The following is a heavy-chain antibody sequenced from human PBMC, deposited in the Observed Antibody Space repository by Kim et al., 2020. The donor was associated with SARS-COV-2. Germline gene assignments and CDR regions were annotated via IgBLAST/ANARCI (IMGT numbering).Heavy chain of an antibody. V-gene: IGHV4-39*01. CDR1: GGSISSSSYY. CDR2: IYYSGIA. CDR3: ASGYYYGSGSCGFNS. Sequence: SETLSLICTVSGGSISSSSYYWGWIRQPPGKGLEWIGNIYYSGIASYNPSLKSRVTISVDTSKNQFSLKLSSVTAADTAVYSCASGYYYGSGSCGFNSWGQGTLVTVSS. D-gene: IGHD3-10*01. J-gene: IGHJ5*02.